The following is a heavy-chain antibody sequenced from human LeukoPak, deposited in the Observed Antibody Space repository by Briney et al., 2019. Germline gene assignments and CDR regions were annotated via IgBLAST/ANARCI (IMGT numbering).Heavy chain of an antibody. J-gene: IGHJ4*02. CDR1: GFTFSSYA. CDR2: ISGSGGST. D-gene: IGHD2-2*01. CDR3: AKDWLVVPAAMAERMRAGGYYFDY. V-gene: IGHV3-23*01. Sequence: GGSLRLSCAASGFTFSSYAMSWVRQAPGKGLEWVSAISGSGGSTYYADSVKGRFTISRDNSKNTLYLQMNSLRAEDTAVYYCAKDWLVVPAAMAERMRAGGYYFDYWGQGTLVTVSS.